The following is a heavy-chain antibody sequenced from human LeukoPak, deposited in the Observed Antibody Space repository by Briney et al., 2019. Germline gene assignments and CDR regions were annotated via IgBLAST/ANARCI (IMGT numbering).Heavy chain of an antibody. CDR1: TFTLCTYW. Sequence: GGALRLSCTSSTFTLCTYWVHWVPQVPGEVLVWVARMNDDGSGTNYADSVKGRFTISRDNAKNTLSRQMNTLRAEDSAVYYCARGGSGYFFEFWGQGTLVTVSS. V-gene: IGHV3-74*01. J-gene: IGHJ4*02. CDR2: MNDDGSGT. CDR3: ARGGSGYFFEF. D-gene: IGHD6-19*01.